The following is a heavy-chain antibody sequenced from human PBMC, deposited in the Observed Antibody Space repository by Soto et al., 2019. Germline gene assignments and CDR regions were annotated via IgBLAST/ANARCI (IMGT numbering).Heavy chain of an antibody. Sequence: EVQLVESGGGLVQPGRSLRLSCAASGFTFDDYAMHWVRQAPGKGLEWVSGISWNSGSIGYADSVKGRFTISRDNAKNSLYLQMNSLRAEDTALYYCAKGLPSFKGQGLPQSSWYYFDYWGQGTLVTVSS. V-gene: IGHV3-9*01. D-gene: IGHD6-19*01. CDR3: AKGLPSFKGQGLPQSSWYYFDY. CDR1: GFTFDDYA. J-gene: IGHJ4*02. CDR2: ISWNSGSI.